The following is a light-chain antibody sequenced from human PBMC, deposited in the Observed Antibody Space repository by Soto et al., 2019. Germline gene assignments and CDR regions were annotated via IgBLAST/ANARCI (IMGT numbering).Light chain of an antibody. CDR2: NDN. Sequence: SYELTQPPSVSVAPGKAARITCGGNNIGTKGVHWYQQKSGQAPVVVIYNDNDRPSGIPERFSGSNSGNTATLTISRVEVGDEADYYCQVWDGSIDRVVFGGGTKVTVL. CDR1: NIGTKG. V-gene: IGLV3-21*04. J-gene: IGLJ2*01. CDR3: QVWDGSIDRVV.